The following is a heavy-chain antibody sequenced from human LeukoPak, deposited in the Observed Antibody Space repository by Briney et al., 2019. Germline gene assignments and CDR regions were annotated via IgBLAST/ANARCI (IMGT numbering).Heavy chain of an antibody. CDR2: IYTSGHT. CDR3: ARFDTISSGVDF. D-gene: IGHD6-6*01. CDR1: GGSISSYY. Sequence: SETLSLTCTVSGGSISSYYWSWIRLPAGKGLEWIGRIYTSGHTNYSPSLKSRLTMSVDTSKNQFSPRLRSVTAADAAVYYWARFDTISSGVDFWGQGTLVTVSS. J-gene: IGHJ4*02. V-gene: IGHV4-4*07.